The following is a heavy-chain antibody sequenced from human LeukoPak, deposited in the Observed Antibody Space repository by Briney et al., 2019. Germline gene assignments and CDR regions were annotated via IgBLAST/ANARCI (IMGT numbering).Heavy chain of an antibody. Sequence: GSLRLSCAASGFTFSSYSMNWVRQPPGKGLEWIGYIHYSGTTNYNPSLKSRVTISVDTSKNQFSLKLSSVTAADTAVYFCARVSWFPGTSYYYMDVWGKGTTVTVSS. D-gene: IGHD1-1*01. J-gene: IGHJ6*03. CDR2: IHYSGTT. V-gene: IGHV4-59*01. CDR1: GFTFSSYS. CDR3: ARVSWFPGTSYYYMDV.